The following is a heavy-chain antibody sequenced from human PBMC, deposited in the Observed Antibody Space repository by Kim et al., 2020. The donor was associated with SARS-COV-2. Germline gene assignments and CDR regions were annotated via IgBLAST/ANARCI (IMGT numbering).Heavy chain of an antibody. Sequence: SVKVSCKASGGTFSSYAISWVRQAPGQGLEWMGGIIPIFGTANYAQKFQGRVTITADESTSTAYMELSSLRSEDTAVYYCARVFLGGSYDSSGYLDYWGQGTLVTVSS. CDR3: ARVFLGGSYDSSGYLDY. J-gene: IGHJ4*02. V-gene: IGHV1-69*13. D-gene: IGHD3-22*01. CDR1: GGTFSSYA. CDR2: IIPIFGTA.